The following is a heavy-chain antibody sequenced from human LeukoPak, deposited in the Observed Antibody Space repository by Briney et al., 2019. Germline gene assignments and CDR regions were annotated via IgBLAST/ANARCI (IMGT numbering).Heavy chain of an antibody. D-gene: IGHD4-11*01. CDR3: ATTVPKYYYYYNMDV. V-gene: IGHV1-69*05. Sequence: SVKVSCKASGGTFSSHAISWVRQAPGQGPEWMGGIIPIFGTANYAQKFQGRVTITTDESTSTAYMELSSLRSEDTAVYYCATTVPKYYYYYNMDVWGKGTTVTVSS. J-gene: IGHJ6*03. CDR1: GGTFSSHA. CDR2: IIPIFGTA.